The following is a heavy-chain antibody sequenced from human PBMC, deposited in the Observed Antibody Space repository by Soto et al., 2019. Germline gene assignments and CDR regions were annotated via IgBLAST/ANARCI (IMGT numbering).Heavy chain of an antibody. CDR3: AKDSSSWYYYYSGMDV. D-gene: IGHD6-13*01. J-gene: IGHJ6*02. Sequence: GGSLRLSCAASGFTVSSYGMHWVRQAPGKGLEWVAVISYDGSNKYYADSVKGRFTISRDNSKNTLYLQMNSLRAEDTAVYYCAKDSSSWYYYYSGMDVWGQRTTVTVSS. V-gene: IGHV3-30*18. CDR1: GFTVSSYG. CDR2: ISYDGSNK.